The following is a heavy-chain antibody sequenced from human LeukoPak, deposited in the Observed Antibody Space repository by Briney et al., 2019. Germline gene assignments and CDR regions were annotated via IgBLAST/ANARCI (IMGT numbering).Heavy chain of an antibody. Sequence: GESLTLSCAASGFAVSSYYMSWVRQAPGKGLEWVSVIYSGGNTYYAPSLKGRFTISRDNSKNTLYLQMNSLTAEDTAVYYCGRGIYVIEGNLLDPWGEETLVTVSS. CDR1: GFAVSSYY. CDR3: GRGIYVIEGNLLDP. D-gene: IGHD5/OR15-5a*01. V-gene: IGHV3-53*01. CDR2: IYSGGNT. J-gene: IGHJ5*02.